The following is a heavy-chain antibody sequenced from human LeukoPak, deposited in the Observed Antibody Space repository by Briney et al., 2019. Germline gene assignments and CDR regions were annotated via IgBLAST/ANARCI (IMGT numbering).Heavy chain of an antibody. D-gene: IGHD1-26*01. CDR2: IYYSGST. CDR1: GYSISSGYY. CDR3: ARDGYSAIDY. J-gene: IGHJ4*02. V-gene: IGHV4-61*01. Sequence: PSETLSLTCTVSGYSISSGYYWGWIRQPPGKGLEWIGYIYYSGSTNYNPSLKSRVTISVDTSKKQFSLKLTSVTAADTAVYYCARDGYSAIDYWGQGTLVTVSS.